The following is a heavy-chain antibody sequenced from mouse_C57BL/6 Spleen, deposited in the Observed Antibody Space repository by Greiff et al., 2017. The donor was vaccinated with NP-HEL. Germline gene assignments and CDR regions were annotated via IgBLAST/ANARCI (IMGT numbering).Heavy chain of an antibody. Sequence: EVKLMESGGGLVKPGGSLKLSCAASGFTFSSYAMSWVRQTPEKRLEWVATISDGGSYTYYPDNVKGRFTISRDNAKNNLYLQMSHLKSEDTAMYYCARERGAYYSNYDYFDYWGQGTTLTVSS. CDR3: ARERGAYYSNYDYFDY. D-gene: IGHD2-5*01. CDR2: ISDGGSYT. J-gene: IGHJ2*01. V-gene: IGHV5-4*01. CDR1: GFTFSSYA.